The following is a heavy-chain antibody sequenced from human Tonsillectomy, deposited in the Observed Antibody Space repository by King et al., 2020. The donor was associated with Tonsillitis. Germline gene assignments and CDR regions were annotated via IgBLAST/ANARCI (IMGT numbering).Heavy chain of an antibody. CDR2: IKTNKDNYPT. CDR3: TSLRYGDGSETFDI. V-gene: IGHV3-73*02. J-gene: IGHJ3*02. D-gene: IGHD4-17*01. Sequence: VQLVESGGGLVQPGESLKLSCSASGFIFSDSAIHCVRRASGRGREWVARIKTNKDNYPTVYAASGTGRFTVSRDDLRDTAFLQMNSLKSDDTAVYYCTSLRYGDGSETFDIWGQGTMVTVSS. CDR1: GFIFSDSA.